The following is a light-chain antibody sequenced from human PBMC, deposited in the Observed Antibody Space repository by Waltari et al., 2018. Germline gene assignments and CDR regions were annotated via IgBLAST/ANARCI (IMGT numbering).Light chain of an antibody. Sequence: SYELTQPPSVSVSPGQTANITCSGDKLGDKYACWYQQKSGQSPVLVIYQDNKRPSGIPNLFSGSNSGNTATLTISGTQAMDEADYYCQAWDSSTWVFGGGTKLTVL. V-gene: IGLV3-1*01. CDR2: QDN. J-gene: IGLJ3*02. CDR3: QAWDSSTWV. CDR1: KLGDKY.